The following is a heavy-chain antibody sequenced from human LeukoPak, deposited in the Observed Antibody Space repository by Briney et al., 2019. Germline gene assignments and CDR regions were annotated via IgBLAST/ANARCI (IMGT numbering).Heavy chain of an antibody. CDR3: ASHYSSGSYRYTGSFDS. Sequence: SETLSLTCAVYGGSFSDYYWSWIRQPPGKGLEWIGEINHSGTTNYSPSLKSRVSISVDTSKNQFSLRLNSVTAADAAMYYCASHYSSGSYRYTGSFDSWGQGMLVNVSS. CDR2: INHSGTT. J-gene: IGHJ4*02. V-gene: IGHV4-34*01. CDR1: GGSFSDYY. D-gene: IGHD3-16*02.